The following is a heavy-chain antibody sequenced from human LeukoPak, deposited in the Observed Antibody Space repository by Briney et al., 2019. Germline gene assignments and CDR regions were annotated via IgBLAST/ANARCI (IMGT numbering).Heavy chain of an antibody. D-gene: IGHD5-12*01. CDR3: AKDLSYSGYDYSYYFDY. V-gene: IGHV3-30*02. CDR1: GFTFSSYG. CDR2: IRYDGSNK. Sequence: GGSLRLSCAASGFTFSSYGMHWVRQAPGKGLEWVAFIRYDGSNKYYADSVKGRFTISRDNSKNTLYLQMNSLRAEDTAVYYCAKDLSYSGYDYSYYFDYWGQGTLVTVSS. J-gene: IGHJ4*02.